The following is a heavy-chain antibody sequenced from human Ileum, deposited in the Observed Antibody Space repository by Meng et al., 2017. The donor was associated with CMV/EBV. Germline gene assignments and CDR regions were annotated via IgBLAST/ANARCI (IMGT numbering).Heavy chain of an antibody. D-gene: IGHD3-10*01. J-gene: IGHJ5*02. CDR1: GGSLTSYS. CDR2: IHPTGTT. Sequence: QLQESGPRLLQTSETRSLTCTVLGGSLTSYSWTWIRQPAGKGLEWIGRIHPTGTTDDNPSLRSRVSMSLDKSKNQFSLKLTSVTAADTAVYYCARAAARGVPVDLWGQGTPVTVSS. V-gene: IGHV4-4*07. CDR3: ARAAARGVPVDL.